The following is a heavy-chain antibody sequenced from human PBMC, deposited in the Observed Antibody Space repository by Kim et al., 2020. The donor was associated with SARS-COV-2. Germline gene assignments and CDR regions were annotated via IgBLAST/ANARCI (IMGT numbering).Heavy chain of an antibody. J-gene: IGHJ4*02. CDR3: AKDRDTVTPYYFDY. CDR2: ISGSGGST. D-gene: IGHD4-4*01. Sequence: GGSLRLSCAASGFTFSSYAMSWVRQAPGKGLEWVAAISGSGGSTHYVDSVKGRFTISRDNSKNTLYRQMNSLRAEDTAVYYCAKDRDTVTPYYFDYWGQGTLVTVSS. V-gene: IGHV3-23*01. CDR1: GFTFSSYA.